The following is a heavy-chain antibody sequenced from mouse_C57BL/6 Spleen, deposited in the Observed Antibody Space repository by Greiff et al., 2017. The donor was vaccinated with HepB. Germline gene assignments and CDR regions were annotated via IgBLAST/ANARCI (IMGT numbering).Heavy chain of an antibody. CDR2: IYPGDGDT. CDR3: AREGLGQGFAY. CDR1: GYAFSSYW. V-gene: IGHV1-80*01. Sequence: QVQLKESGAELVKPGASVKISCKASGYAFSSYWMNWVKQRPGKGLEWIGQIYPGDGDTNYNGKFKGKATLTADKSSSTAYMQLSSLTSEDSAVYFCAREGLGQGFAYWGQGTLVTVSA. J-gene: IGHJ3*01. D-gene: IGHD4-1*01.